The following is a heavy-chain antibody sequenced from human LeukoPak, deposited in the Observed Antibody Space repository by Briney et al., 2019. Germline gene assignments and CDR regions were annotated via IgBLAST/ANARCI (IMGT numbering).Heavy chain of an antibody. CDR1: GYTLTELS. CDR2: IIPIFGTA. CDR3: ARTYGGKLWSWFDP. J-gene: IGHJ5*02. V-gene: IGHV1-69*13. Sequence: SVKVSCKVSGYTLTELSMHWVRQAPGKGLEWMGGIIPIFGTANYAQKFQGRVTITADESTSTAYMELSSLRSEDTAVYYCARTYGGKLWSWFDPWGQGTLVTVSS. D-gene: IGHD4-23*01.